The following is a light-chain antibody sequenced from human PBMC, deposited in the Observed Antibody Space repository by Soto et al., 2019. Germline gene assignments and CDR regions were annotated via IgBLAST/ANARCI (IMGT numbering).Light chain of an antibody. CDR3: QQYSSYST. J-gene: IGKJ1*01. V-gene: IGKV1-5*01. CDR1: QRISIW. Sequence: DIQMTQSPSNLSASVGDRVTITCRASQRISIWLAWYQQKSGKAPKLLIYDASSLESGVPSRFSGSGSGTEFTLTISSLQPDDFATYYCQQYSSYSTFGQGTKVDIK. CDR2: DAS.